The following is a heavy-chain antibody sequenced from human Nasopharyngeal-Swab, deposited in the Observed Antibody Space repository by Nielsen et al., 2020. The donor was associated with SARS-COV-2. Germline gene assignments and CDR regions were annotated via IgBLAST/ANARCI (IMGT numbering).Heavy chain of an antibody. J-gene: IGHJ6*02. V-gene: IGHV3-21*01. CDR3: ARGGYCSSTSCDTYYYYGMDV. D-gene: IGHD2-2*02. CDR1: GFTFSSYS. CDR2: ISSSSSYI. Sequence: GESLKISCAAPGFTFSSYSMNWVRQAPGKGLEWVSSISSSSSYIYYADSVKGRFTISRDNAKNSLYLQMNSLRGEDTAVYYCARGGYCSSTSCDTYYYYGMDVWGQGTTVTVSS.